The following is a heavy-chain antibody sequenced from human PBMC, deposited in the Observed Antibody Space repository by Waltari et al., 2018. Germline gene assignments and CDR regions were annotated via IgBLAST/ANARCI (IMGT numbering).Heavy chain of an antibody. J-gene: IGHJ4*02. CDR3: ARQTAAVDPFDY. CDR1: GLTFTKNW. D-gene: IGHD2-15*01. Sequence: EVQLVRSGAEVKKPGESLKISCKVSGLTFTKNWIAWVRQMPGKGLEWVGMIYPGDSDIRYSPSLQGQVTISVDESINTAFLQWTSLKASDTAIYFCARQTAAVDPFDYWGQGTLVTVSS. V-gene: IGHV5-51*01. CDR2: IYPGDSDI.